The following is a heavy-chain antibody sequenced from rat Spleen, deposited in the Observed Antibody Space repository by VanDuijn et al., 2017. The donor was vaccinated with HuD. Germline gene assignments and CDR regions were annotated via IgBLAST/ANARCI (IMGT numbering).Heavy chain of an antibody. J-gene: IGHJ1*01. CDR3: TRATGRDWYFDF. V-gene: IGHV2S12*01. CDR1: GFSLTSNG. D-gene: IGHD5-1*01. CDR2: ISSGGST. Sequence: QVQLKESGPGLVQPSQTLSLTCTVSGFSLTSNGVSWVRQPPGKGLEWIAAISSGGSTYYNSALKFRLSINRDTSKSQVFLKMNSLQTEDTAIYFCTRATGRDWYFDFWGPGTMVTVSS.